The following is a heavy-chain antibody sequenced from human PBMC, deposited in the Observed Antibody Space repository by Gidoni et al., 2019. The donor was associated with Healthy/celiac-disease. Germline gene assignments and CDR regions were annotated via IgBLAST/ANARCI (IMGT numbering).Heavy chain of an antibody. V-gene: IGHV4-34*01. CDR2: INHSGST. J-gene: IGHJ4*02. CDR3: ARGRYYYDSSGYYY. D-gene: IGHD3-22*01. CDR1: GGSFSGYY. Sequence: QVQLQQWGAGLLKPSETLSLTCAVYGGSFSGYYWSWIRQPPGKGLEWMGEINHSGSTNYNPSLKSRVTISVDTSKNQFSLKLSSVTAADTAVYYCARGRYYYDSSGYYYWGQGTLVTVSS.